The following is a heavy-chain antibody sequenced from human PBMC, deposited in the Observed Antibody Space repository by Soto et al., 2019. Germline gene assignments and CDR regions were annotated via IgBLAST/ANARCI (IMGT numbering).Heavy chain of an antibody. D-gene: IGHD6-25*01. Sequence: EVQLLESGGGLVRPGGSLRLSCAASAFTFSNYAMNWVRQAPGKGLEWVSVISGSGGSASYADSVQGRFTISRDNAKNSVYLQMNSLRAEDTAVYYCAREEVESGGWQNWGQGTLVTVSS. CDR3: AREEVESGGWQN. CDR1: AFTFSNYA. J-gene: IGHJ4*02. V-gene: IGHV3-23*01. CDR2: ISGSGGSA.